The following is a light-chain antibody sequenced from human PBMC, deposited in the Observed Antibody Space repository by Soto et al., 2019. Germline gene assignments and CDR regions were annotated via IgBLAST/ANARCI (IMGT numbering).Light chain of an antibody. V-gene: IGKV3-20*01. Sequence: EIVLTQSPGTLSLSPGERVTLSCRASQSVSSNYVAWYQQKPGQAPRLLIYDASSRATGIPDRFSGSGSGTDFTLTISRLEPEDFAVYYCQQYVSSFTFGGGTKVEIK. CDR3: QQYVSSFT. J-gene: IGKJ4*01. CDR1: QSVSSNY. CDR2: DAS.